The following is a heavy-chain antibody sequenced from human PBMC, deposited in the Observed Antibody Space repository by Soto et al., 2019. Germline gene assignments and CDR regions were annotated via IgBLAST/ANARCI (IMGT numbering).Heavy chain of an antibody. Sequence: SLRLSCAASGFTFSSYAMSWVRQAPGKGLEWVSAISGSGGSTYYADSVKGRFTISRDNSKNTLYLQMNSLRAEDTAVYYCAKGLIFDCSGGSCYSDYFDYWGQGTLVTVSS. D-gene: IGHD2-15*01. J-gene: IGHJ4*02. CDR1: GFTFSSYA. V-gene: IGHV3-23*01. CDR2: ISGSGGST. CDR3: AKGLIFDCSGGSCYSDYFDY.